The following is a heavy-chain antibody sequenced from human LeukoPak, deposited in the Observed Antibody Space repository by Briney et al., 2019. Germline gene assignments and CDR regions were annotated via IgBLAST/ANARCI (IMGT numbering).Heavy chain of an antibody. D-gene: IGHD3-3*01. CDR1: GYTFTSYG. Sequence: ASVKVSCKASGYTFTSYGISWVRQAPGQGLEWMGWISAYNGNTNYAQKPQGRVTMTTDTSTSTAYMELRSLRSDDTAVYYCARSGGGGYYGYYYYYYMDVWGKGTTVTVSS. J-gene: IGHJ6*03. V-gene: IGHV1-18*01. CDR2: ISAYNGNT. CDR3: ARSGGGGYYGYYYYYYMDV.